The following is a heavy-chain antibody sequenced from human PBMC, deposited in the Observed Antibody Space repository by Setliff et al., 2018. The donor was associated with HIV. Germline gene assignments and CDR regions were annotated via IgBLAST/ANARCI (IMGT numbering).Heavy chain of an antibody. CDR2: IYTSGST. Sequence: NPSETLSLTCTVSGGSISSYYWSWLRQPPGKGLEWIGYIYTSGSTNYNPSLKSRVTISVDTSKNQFSLKLSSVTAADPAVYYCARDRGAAYCGGDCYPDSFDIWGQGTMVTVSS. CDR3: ARDRGAAYCGGDCYPDSFDI. D-gene: IGHD2-21*02. CDR1: GGSISSYY. J-gene: IGHJ3*02. V-gene: IGHV4-4*08.